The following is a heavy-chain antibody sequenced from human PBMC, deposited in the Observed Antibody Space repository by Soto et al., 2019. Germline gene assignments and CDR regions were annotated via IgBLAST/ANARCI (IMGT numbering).Heavy chain of an antibody. J-gene: IGHJ4*02. CDR1: GFTFSNYG. CDR3: AKKSGVGATWYFDY. V-gene: IGHV3-23*01. CDR2: LPEIGTNT. Sequence: SGGSLRLCCAASGFTFSNYGMSWVRQAPGKGLEWVSALPEIGTNTYYADSVKGRFTISRDNSKNTLFLQINNLRAGDTAVYCCAKKSGVGATWYFDYWGQGTLVTVSS. D-gene: IGHD1-26*01.